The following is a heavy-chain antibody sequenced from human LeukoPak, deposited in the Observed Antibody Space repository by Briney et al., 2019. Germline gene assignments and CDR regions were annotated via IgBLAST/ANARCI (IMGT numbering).Heavy chain of an antibody. CDR2: IYYSGST. CDR1: GGSISSGGYY. CDR3: ARVSRVVPAAISSYYYYGMDV. D-gene: IGHD2-2*01. V-gene: IGHV4-31*03. Sequence: TSQTLSLTCTVSGGSISSGGYYWSWIRQHPGKGLEWIGYIYYSGSTYYNPSLKSRVTISVDTSKNQFSLKLSSVTAADTAVYYCARVSRVVPAAISSYYYYGMDVWGQGTTVTVSS. J-gene: IGHJ6*02.